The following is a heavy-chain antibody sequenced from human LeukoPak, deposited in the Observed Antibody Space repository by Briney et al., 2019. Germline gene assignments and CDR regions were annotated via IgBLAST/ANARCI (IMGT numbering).Heavy chain of an antibody. D-gene: IGHD6-19*01. J-gene: IGHJ3*02. Sequence: ASVKVSCKASGYSFTSHYMHWVRQAPGQGLEWMGWINPNSGDTNYAQKLQARVTMTTDTSTNTAYMELRSLRSDDTAVYYCARGLQENLAWLQAFSAFDIWGQGTMVTVSS. CDR2: INPNSGDT. V-gene: IGHV1-18*04. CDR1: GYSFTSHY. CDR3: ARGLQENLAWLQAFSAFDI.